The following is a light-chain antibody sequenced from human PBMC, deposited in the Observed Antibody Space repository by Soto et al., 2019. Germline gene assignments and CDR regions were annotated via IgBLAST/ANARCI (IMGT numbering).Light chain of an antibody. Sequence: QSALTQPASVSWSPGQSITISCTGTSSDVGSYNLVSWYQQHPGKAPKLMIYEGSKRPSGVSNRFSGSNSGNTASLTTSGLQAEDEADYYCCSYAGSSTHVVFGGGTKLTVL. V-gene: IGLV2-23*01. CDR1: SSDVGSYNL. CDR2: EGS. CDR3: CSYAGSSTHVV. J-gene: IGLJ2*01.